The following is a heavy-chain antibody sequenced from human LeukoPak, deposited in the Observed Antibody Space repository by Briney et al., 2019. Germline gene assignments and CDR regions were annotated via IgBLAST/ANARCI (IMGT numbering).Heavy chain of an antibody. D-gene: IGHD3-22*01. Sequence: GGSLRPSCGVSGFTFSDYWMNWVRQAPGKGLEWVASIKQDGSEKSYVDSVKGRFTISRDNAKNSLYLQMSSLRAEDTAVYYCAKPFLYYYDSSGYSRGDYFDYWGQGTLVTVSS. CDR2: IKQDGSEK. CDR3: AKPFLYYYDSSGYSRGDYFDY. J-gene: IGHJ4*02. V-gene: IGHV3-7*01. CDR1: GFTFSDYW.